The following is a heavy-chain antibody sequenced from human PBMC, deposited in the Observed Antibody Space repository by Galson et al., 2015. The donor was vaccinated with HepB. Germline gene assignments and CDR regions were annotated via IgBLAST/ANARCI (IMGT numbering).Heavy chain of an antibody. V-gene: IGHV1-69*13. Sequence: SVKVSCKASGGTFSSYAISWVRQAPGQGLEWMGGIIPIFGIANYAQKFQGRVTITADESTSTAYMELSSLRSEDTAVYYCARGPQVGATTLPFDYWGQGTLVTVSS. CDR1: GGTFSSYA. CDR2: IIPIFGIA. J-gene: IGHJ4*02. D-gene: IGHD1-26*01. CDR3: ARGPQVGATTLPFDY.